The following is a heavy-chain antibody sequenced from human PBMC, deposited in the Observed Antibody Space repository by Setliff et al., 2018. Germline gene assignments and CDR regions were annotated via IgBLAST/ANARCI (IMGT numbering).Heavy chain of an antibody. CDR2: IYPGDSDT. V-gene: IGHV5-51*01. Sequence: PGESLKISCKASEYSFTTYWIGWVRQMPGKGLEWMGIIYPGDSDTRYSLSFQGQVTISADKSISTAYLQWSSLKASDTAMYYCARLGVGCSGGSCYSENYFDYWGQGTLVTVSS. CDR1: EYSFTTYW. D-gene: IGHD2-15*01. J-gene: IGHJ4*02. CDR3: ARLGVGCSGGSCYSENYFDY.